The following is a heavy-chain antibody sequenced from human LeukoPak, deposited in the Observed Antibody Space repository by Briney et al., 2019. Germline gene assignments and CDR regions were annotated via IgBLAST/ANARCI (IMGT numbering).Heavy chain of an antibody. D-gene: IGHD6-19*01. CDR3: ARVKRRWLGDYYYYYMDV. Sequence: KPGESLKISCKGSGYSFTSYGISWVRQAPGQGLEWIGWISAYNGNTNYAQKLQGRVTMTTDTSTSTAYMELRSLRSDDTAVYYCARVKRRWLGDYYYYYMDVWGKGTTVTVSS. J-gene: IGHJ6*03. CDR2: ISAYNGNT. V-gene: IGHV1-18*01. CDR1: GYSFTSYG.